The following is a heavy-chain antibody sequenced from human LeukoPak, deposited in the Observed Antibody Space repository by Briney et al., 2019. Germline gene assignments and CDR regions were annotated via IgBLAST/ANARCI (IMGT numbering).Heavy chain of an antibody. CDR1: GFTFSSYA. J-gene: IGHJ4*02. D-gene: IGHD3-22*01. V-gene: IGHV3-23*01. CDR2: ISGGGGST. CDR3: AKRGYDSSGYYGYFDY. Sequence: PGGSLRLSCAASGFTFSSYAMSWVRQAPGKGLERVSAISGGGGSTYYADSVQGRFTISRDNSNNTLYLQMNSLRADDTAVYYCAKRGYDSSGYYGYFDYWAQGTLVTVSS.